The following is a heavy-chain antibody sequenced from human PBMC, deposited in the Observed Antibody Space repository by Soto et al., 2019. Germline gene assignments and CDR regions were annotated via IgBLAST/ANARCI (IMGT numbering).Heavy chain of an antibody. D-gene: IGHD2-2*01. CDR3: AIHVLYQLPRNNWFDT. V-gene: IGHV1-69*06. CDR2: IIPIFGTA. CDR1: GVTFSSYS. Sequence: QVQLVQSGAEVKKPGASVTVSCKASGVTFSSYSISWVRQAPGQGLEWMGEIIPIFGTANYAQKFQGRVTIIADKSTSTAYMELSSLRSEDTAVYYCAIHVLYQLPRNNWFDTWGQGTLFTVSS. J-gene: IGHJ5*02.